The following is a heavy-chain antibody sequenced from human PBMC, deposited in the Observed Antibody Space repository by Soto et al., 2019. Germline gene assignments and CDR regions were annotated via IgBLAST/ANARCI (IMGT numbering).Heavy chain of an antibody. J-gene: IGHJ6*03. CDR3: ARHRVDGTMVRGVIDYMDV. V-gene: IGHV4-59*08. D-gene: IGHD3-10*01. Sequence: SETLSLTCTVSGGSISSYYWSWIRQPPGKGLEWIGYIYYSGSTNYNPSLKSRVTISVDTSKNQFSLKLSSVTAADTAVYYCARHRVDGTMVRGVIDYMDVWGKGTTVTVSS. CDR1: GGSISSYY. CDR2: IYYSGST.